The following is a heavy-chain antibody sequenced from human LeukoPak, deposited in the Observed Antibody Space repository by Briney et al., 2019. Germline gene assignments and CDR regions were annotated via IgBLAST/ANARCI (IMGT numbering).Heavy chain of an antibody. CDR3: ARRVAAAGFDY. V-gene: IGHV3-9*01. J-gene: IGHJ4*02. D-gene: IGHD6-13*01. CDR1: GFTFDDYA. CDR2: ISWNSGSI. Sequence: GRSLRLSCAASGFTFDDYAMPWVRQAPGKGLEWVSGISWNSGSIGYADSVKGRFTISRDNAKNTLYLQMNSLRAEDTAVYYCARRVAAAGFDYWGQGTLVTVSS.